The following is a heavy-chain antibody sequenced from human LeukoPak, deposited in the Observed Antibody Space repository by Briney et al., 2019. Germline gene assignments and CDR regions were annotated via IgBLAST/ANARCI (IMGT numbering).Heavy chain of an antibody. J-gene: IGHJ4*02. D-gene: IGHD4-23*01. CDR1: GGSISSSSYY. CDR2: ISTSGST. CDR3: TRDRGDYGGPDY. V-gene: IGHV4-61*02. Sequence: PSETLSLTCTVSGGSISSSSYYWGWIRQPAGKGLEWIGRISTSGSTNYNPSLKSRVTISVDTSKNHFSLKLTSVTAADTAVYYCTRDRGDYGGPDYWGRGTLVTVSS.